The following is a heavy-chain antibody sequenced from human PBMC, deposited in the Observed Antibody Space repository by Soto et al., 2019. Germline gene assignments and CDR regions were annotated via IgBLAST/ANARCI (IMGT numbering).Heavy chain of an antibody. CDR1: GFTFSSYS. CDR3: ARDPPHGGTSSWDADS. CDR2: ISSSGTFK. D-gene: IGHD2-15*01. V-gene: IGHV3-21*01. Sequence: GGSLRLSCAASGFTFSSYSMNWVSQVPGKGLQWLSSISSSGTFKSYGDSVKGRFTISRDNAKNSLFLQMNNLSGEDTGLYYCARDPPHGGTSSWDADSWGPGTLVTVSS. J-gene: IGHJ4*02.